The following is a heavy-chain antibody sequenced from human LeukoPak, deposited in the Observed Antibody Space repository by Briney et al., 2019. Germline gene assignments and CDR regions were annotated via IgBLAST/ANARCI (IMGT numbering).Heavy chain of an antibody. CDR2: IGARYGST. CDR1: GFNFSTYA. J-gene: IGHJ4*02. V-gene: IGHV3-23*01. Sequence: GGSLRLSCAASGFNFSTYAMSWVRQAPGKGLEWVSCIGARYGSTFYADSVKGRFTISRDNSKNTLYLQMNSLRAEDTAVYYCATSPGTYVELDYWGQGTLVTVSS. CDR3: ATSPGTYVELDY. D-gene: IGHD3-10*01.